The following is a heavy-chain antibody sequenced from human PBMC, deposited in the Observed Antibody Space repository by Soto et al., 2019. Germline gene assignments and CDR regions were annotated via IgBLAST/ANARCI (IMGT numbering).Heavy chain of an antibody. J-gene: IGHJ5*02. CDR2: INHSGST. CDR1: GGSFSGYY. Sequence: ETLSLTCAVYGGSFSGYYWSWIRQPPVKGLEWIGEINHSGSTNYNPSLKSRVTISVDTSKNQFSLKLSSVTAADTAVYYCARGRGITIFGVGLNWFDPWGQGTLVTVSS. D-gene: IGHD3-3*01. CDR3: ARGRGITIFGVGLNWFDP. V-gene: IGHV4-34*01.